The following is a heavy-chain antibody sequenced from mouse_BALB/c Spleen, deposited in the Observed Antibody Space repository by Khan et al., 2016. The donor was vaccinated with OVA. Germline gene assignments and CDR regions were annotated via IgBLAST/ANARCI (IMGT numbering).Heavy chain of an antibody. CDR2: ISSGGDNT. CDR1: GFAFSSYD. V-gene: IGHV5-12-1*01. J-gene: IGHJ1*01. Sequence: EVELVESGGGLVKPGGSLKLSCTASGFAFSSYDMPWVRQTPEKRLEWVAYISSGGDNTYSPDTVKGRFTISRDNAKNTLYLQMSSLKSEDTAIYYCTRRPGYFDVWGAGTTVTVSS. CDR3: TRRPGYFDV.